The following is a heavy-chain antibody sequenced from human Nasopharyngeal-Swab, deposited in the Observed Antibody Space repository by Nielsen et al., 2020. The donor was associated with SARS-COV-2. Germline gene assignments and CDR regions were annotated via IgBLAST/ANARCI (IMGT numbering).Heavy chain of an antibody. Sequence: SETLSLTCAVYGWPFSDSPWSWLRLLPGKGLEWIGEINHRGGTAYRSSLKSRVSISVDTSKNQFSLELRSVTVADTAVYFCARGPDQFHSFDSWDQGRLVTVSS. CDR2: INHRGGT. CDR1: GWPFSDSP. J-gene: IGHJ4*02. D-gene: IGHD2-2*01. CDR3: ARGPDQFHSFDS. V-gene: IGHV4-34*01.